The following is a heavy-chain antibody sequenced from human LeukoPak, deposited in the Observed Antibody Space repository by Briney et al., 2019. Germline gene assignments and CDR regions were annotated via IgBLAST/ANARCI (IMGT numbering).Heavy chain of an antibody. CDR2: IIPILGIA. CDR3: ARGGELHSGAFDY. Sequence: SVKVSCKASGGTFSSYAISWVRQAPGQGLEWMGRIIPILGIADYAQKFQGRVTITADKSTSTAYMELSSLRSEDTAVYYCARGGELHSGAFDYWGQGTLVTVSS. V-gene: IGHV1-69*04. J-gene: IGHJ4*02. D-gene: IGHD1-26*01. CDR1: GGTFSSYA.